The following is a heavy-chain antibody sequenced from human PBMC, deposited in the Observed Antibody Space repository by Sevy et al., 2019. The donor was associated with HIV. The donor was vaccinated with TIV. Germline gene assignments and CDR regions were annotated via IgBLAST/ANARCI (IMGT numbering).Heavy chain of an antibody. CDR1: GFIFSHYS. CDR2: ITRSSSYI. CDR3: ARAYGDYVGGYYFDY. V-gene: IGHV3-21*01. Sequence: GGSLRLSCAASGFIFSHYSLNWVRQAPGKGLEWVSSITRSSSYIYYADSVKGRFTISRDNAKTSLYLQMNSLRAEDTAVYYCARAYGDYVGGYYFDYWGQGTLVTVSS. D-gene: IGHD4-17*01. J-gene: IGHJ4*02.